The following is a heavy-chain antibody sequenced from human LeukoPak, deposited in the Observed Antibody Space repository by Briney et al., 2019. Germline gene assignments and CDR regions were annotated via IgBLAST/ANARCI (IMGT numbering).Heavy chain of an antibody. CDR1: GGTFSSYA. V-gene: IGHV1-69*04. Sequence: GASVKVSCKASGGTFSSYAISWVRQAPGQGLEWMGRIIPILGIANYAQEFQGRVTITADKSTSTAYMELSSLRSEDTAVYYCARDTIRLGELSKYNWFDPWGQGTLVTVSS. CDR3: ARDTIRLGELSKYNWFDP. J-gene: IGHJ5*02. CDR2: IIPILGIA. D-gene: IGHD3-16*02.